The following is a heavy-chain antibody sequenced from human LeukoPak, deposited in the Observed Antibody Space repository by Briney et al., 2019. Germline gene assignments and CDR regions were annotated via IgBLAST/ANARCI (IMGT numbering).Heavy chain of an antibody. CDR2: IRYDASNK. CDR3: ATDVHPGNNWFDP. Sequence: GGSLRLSCAASGFTFSGFGMRWVRQAPGKGLEWVAFIRYDASNKYYADSVKGRFTISRDNSRNTLYLQMNSLRAEDTAVYYCATDVHPGNNWFDPWGQGTLVTVSS. V-gene: IGHV3-30*02. CDR1: GFTFSGFG. J-gene: IGHJ5*02. D-gene: IGHD1-1*01.